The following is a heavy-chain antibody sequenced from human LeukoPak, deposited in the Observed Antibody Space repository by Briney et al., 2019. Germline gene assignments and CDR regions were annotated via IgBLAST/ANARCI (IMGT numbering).Heavy chain of an antibody. CDR3: ARRKLGHCSGGSCYYFDY. V-gene: IGHV5-51*01. Sequence: GESLKISCKGSGYSFTSYWIGWVRQMPGKGLEWMGIIYPGDSDTRYSPSFQGQVTISADKSISTAYLQWSSLKASDTAMYYCARRKLGHCSGGSCYYFDYWGQGTLVTVSS. D-gene: IGHD2-15*01. J-gene: IGHJ4*02. CDR1: GYSFTSYW. CDR2: IYPGDSDT.